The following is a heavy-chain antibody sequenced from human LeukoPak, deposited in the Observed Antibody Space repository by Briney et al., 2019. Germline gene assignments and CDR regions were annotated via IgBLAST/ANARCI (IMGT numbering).Heavy chain of an antibody. J-gene: IGHJ6*03. D-gene: IGHD3-10*01. CDR2: INPSGRST. CDR3: ARGGSGSYGYYYMDV. Sequence: GASVKVSCKASGYTFTSYYMHWVRQAPGQGLEWMGLINPSGRSTSYAQKFQGRVTITADESTSTAYMELSSLRSEDTAVYYCARGGSGSYGYYYMDVWGKGTTVTISS. CDR1: GYTFTSYY. V-gene: IGHV1-46*01.